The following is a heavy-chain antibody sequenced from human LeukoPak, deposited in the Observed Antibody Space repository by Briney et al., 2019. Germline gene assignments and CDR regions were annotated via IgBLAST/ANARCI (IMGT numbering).Heavy chain of an antibody. CDR2: MNPNSGDT. Sequence: ASVKVSCKASGYTFTGYYMHWVRQAPGQGLEGMGWMNPNSGDTGYAQTFLGRVTLTRDTSISTAYMELSSLRSEETAVYYCARGPDYGLFTGYPHYYYYSMDVWGKGTTVTVSS. CDR3: ARGPDYGLFTGYPHYYYYSMDV. CDR1: GYTFTGYY. V-gene: IGHV1-8*02. J-gene: IGHJ6*03. D-gene: IGHD3-9*01.